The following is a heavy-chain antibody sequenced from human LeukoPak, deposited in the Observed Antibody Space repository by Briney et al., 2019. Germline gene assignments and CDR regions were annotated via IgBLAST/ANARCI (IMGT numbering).Heavy chain of an antibody. D-gene: IGHD2-15*01. V-gene: IGHV4-59*02. CDR1: GGSVSGYY. CDR2: VYYSGST. J-gene: IGHJ4*02. CDR3: ARIHRYCSGGACYVLDN. Sequence: SETLSLTCVVSGGSVSGYYWGWIRQPPGRGLEWIGYVYYSGSTNCNPSFKSRITISVDTSRNQFSLQLSSVTATDTAVYYCARIHRYCSGGACYVLDNWGQGTLVAVSS.